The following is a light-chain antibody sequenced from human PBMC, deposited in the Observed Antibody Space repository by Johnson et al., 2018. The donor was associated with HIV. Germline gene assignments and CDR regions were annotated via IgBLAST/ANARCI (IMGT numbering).Light chain of an antibody. CDR1: NSNIGNNY. J-gene: IGLJ1*01. CDR3: GTWDSSLSAYV. CDR2: DNN. Sequence: QSVLTQPPSVSSAPGQKVTISCSGSNSNIGNNYVSWYQQFPGTAPKLLIYDNNKRPSGIPDRFSGSKSGTSATLGITGLQTGDEADYYCGTWDSSLSAYVFGTGTKVTV. V-gene: IGLV1-51*01.